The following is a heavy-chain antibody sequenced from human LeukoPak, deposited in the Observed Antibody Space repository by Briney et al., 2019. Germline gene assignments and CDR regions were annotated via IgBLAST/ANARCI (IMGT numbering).Heavy chain of an antibody. CDR2: IHSSGSVI. J-gene: IGHJ3*01. CDR1: GFTFSTYE. CDR3: AREAPDAFDV. D-gene: IGHD6-6*01. Sequence: GGSLRLSCAASGFTFSTYEMNWVRQAPGQGLEWISYIHSSGSVIHYADSVKGRFTISRDNAKKSLYLQMNNLRAADTAVYYCAREAPDAFDVWGQGTLVTVSS. V-gene: IGHV3-48*03.